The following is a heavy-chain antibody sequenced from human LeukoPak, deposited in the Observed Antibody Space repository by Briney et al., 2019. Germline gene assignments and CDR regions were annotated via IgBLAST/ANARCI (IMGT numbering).Heavy chain of an antibody. J-gene: IGHJ5*02. Sequence: PGRSLRLSCAASGFTFSSYGMHWVRQAPGKGLEWVAVISHDGSNIYYGDSVKGRFSISRDNSKNTLYLQMNSLRVEDTAVYYCAKDPYRVVVATGNYLDPWGQGTLATVSS. V-gene: IGHV3-30*18. CDR3: AKDPYRVVVATGNYLDP. CDR1: GFTFSSYG. CDR2: ISHDGSNI. D-gene: IGHD2-15*01.